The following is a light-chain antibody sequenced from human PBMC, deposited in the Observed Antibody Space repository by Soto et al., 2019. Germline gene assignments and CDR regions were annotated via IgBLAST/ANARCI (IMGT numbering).Light chain of an antibody. J-gene: IGKJ1*01. CDR1: QNVNSN. Sequence: EIVMTQSPAPLSVSPGERATLSCRASQNVNSNLAWYQQKPGQAPRLLIYGASNRATGIPARFSGSGSGTDFTLTISSLQSEDFAVYYWQQYYNWPPWTFGQGTKVEI. V-gene: IGKV3-15*01. CDR3: QQYYNWPPWT. CDR2: GAS.